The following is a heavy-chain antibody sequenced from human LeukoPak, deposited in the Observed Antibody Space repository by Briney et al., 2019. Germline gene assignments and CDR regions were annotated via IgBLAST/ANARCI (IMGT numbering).Heavy chain of an antibody. J-gene: IGHJ3*02. CDR1: GGSISSYY. Sequence: SETLSLTCTVSGGSISSYYWSWIRQPPGKGLEWIAYIYYSGSTNYNPSLKSRVTISVDTSKNQFSLKLSSVTAADTAVYYCARQPGETAVFNIGGKGKMVPVFS. D-gene: IGHD5-18*01. V-gene: IGHV4-59*08. CDR3: ARQPGETAVFNI. CDR2: IYYSGST.